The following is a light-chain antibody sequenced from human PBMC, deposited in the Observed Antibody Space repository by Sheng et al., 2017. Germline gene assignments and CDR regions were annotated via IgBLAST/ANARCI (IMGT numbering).Light chain of an antibody. CDR2: GAS. Sequence: EIEMTQSPATLPVSPGERATLSCRASQSVSSNLAWYRQKPGQPPSLLIYGASSRATGVPARFIGSGLGTEFTLTISSLQSEDFAVYYCQHYNSWPLTFGGGTKVDIK. CDR3: QHYNSWPLT. V-gene: IGKV3-15*01. J-gene: IGKJ4*01. CDR1: QSVSSN.